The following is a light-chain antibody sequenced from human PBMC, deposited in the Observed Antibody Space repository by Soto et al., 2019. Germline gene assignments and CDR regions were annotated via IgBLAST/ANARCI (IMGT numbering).Light chain of an antibody. CDR3: QQYGSSPPET. CDR2: GAS. CDR1: QSVGSTY. Sequence: EIVLTQSPGTLSLSPGERATLSCRASQSVGSTYLAWYRQKPGQAPRLLIYGASSRATGIPDRFSGSGSGTDFTFTISRLEPEDFAVYYCQQYGSSPPETFGQGTKV. J-gene: IGKJ1*01. V-gene: IGKV3-20*01.